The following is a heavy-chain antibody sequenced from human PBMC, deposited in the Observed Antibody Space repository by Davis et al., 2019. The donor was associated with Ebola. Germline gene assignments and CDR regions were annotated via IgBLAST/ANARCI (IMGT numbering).Heavy chain of an antibody. Sequence: GESLKISCAASGFTFDDYAMHWVRQAPGKGLEWVCLISGDGGSTYYADSVKGRFTISRDNSKNSLYLQMNSLRTEDTALYYCAKQGYSGYDLYYYYGMEVWGQGTTVTVSS. J-gene: IGHJ6*02. D-gene: IGHD5-12*01. CDR2: ISGDGGST. CDR1: GFTFDDYA. CDR3: AKQGYSGYDLYYYYGMEV. V-gene: IGHV3-43*02.